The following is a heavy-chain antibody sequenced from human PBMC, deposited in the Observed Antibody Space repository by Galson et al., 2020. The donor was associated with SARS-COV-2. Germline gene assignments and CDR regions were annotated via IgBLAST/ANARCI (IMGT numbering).Heavy chain of an antibody. CDR1: GFTFGDYA. CDR3: TRAGGDVYSSSSGWFDP. D-gene: IGHD6-6*01. Sequence: GGSLRLSCTASGFTFGDYAMSWFRQAPGKGLEWVGFIRSKAYGGTTEYAASVKGRFTISRDDSKSIAYLQMNSLKTEDTAVYYCTRAGGDVYSSSSGWFDPWGQGTLVTVSS. J-gene: IGHJ5*02. CDR2: IRSKAYGGTT. V-gene: IGHV3-49*03.